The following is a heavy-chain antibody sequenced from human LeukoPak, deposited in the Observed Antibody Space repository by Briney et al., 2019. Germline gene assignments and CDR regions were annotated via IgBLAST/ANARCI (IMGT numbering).Heavy chain of an antibody. D-gene: IGHD4-17*01. CDR3: ARDAGALLYGAYFDY. Sequence: GASVKVSCKASGYTFTTYKMHWVRQAPGQGLEWMGILNPSGSGTRNAQKFQGRVTMTRDTSISTAYMELSRLRSDDTAVYYCARDAGALLYGAYFDYWGRGTLVTVSS. V-gene: IGHV1-46*01. CDR1: GYTFTTYK. J-gene: IGHJ4*02. CDR2: LNPSGSGT.